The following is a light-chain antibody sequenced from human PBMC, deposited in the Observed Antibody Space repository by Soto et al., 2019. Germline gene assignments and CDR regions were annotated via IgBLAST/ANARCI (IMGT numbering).Light chain of an antibody. V-gene: IGLV2-11*01. CDR1: SSDVGGYSH. CDR2: DVS. Sequence: QSALTQPRSVSGSPGQSVTISCTGTSSDVGGYSHVSWYQQHPGKVPKLIIYDVSKRPSGVPDRFSGSKSGNTASLTISGLQAEDEADYYCSSYTSSSTPYVFGTGTKVTV. CDR3: SSYTSSSTPYV. J-gene: IGLJ1*01.